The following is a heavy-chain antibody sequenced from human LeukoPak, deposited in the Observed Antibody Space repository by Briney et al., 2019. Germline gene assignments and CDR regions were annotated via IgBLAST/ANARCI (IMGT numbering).Heavy chain of an antibody. Sequence: GGSLRLSCAASGLTFSSYAMHWVRQAPGKGLEWAAVISYDGSNKYYADSVKGRFTISRDNSKNTLYLQMNSLRAEDTAVYYCARDASSSSWYSYFDYWGQGTLVTVSS. CDR3: ARDASSSSWYSYFDY. CDR2: ISYDGSNK. CDR1: GLTFSSYA. D-gene: IGHD6-13*01. J-gene: IGHJ4*02. V-gene: IGHV3-30-3*01.